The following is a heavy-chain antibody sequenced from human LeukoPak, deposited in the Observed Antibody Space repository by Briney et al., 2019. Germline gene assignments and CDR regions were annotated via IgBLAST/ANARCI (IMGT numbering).Heavy chain of an antibody. Sequence: GGSLRLSCAASGFPFSDYWMSWVRQAPGKGLEWVANIKQDGSEKYYVDSVKGRFTISRDNAKNSLYLQMNSLRAEDTAVYYCARGSYSSSSPVAYWGQGTLVTVSS. V-gene: IGHV3-7*01. CDR1: GFPFSDYW. D-gene: IGHD6-13*01. CDR2: IKQDGSEK. J-gene: IGHJ4*02. CDR3: ARGSYSSSSPVAY.